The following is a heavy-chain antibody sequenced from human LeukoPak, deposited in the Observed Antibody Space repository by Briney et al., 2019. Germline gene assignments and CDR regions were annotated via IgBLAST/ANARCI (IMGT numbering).Heavy chain of an antibody. J-gene: IGHJ4*02. Sequence: SETLSLTCAVYGGSFSGYYWSWIRQPPGKGLEWIGEINHSGSTNYNPSLKSRVTISVDTSKNQFSLKLSSVTAADTAVYYCARHLWFGELEDYYFDYWGQGTLVTVSS. CDR1: GGSFSGYY. CDR3: ARHLWFGELEDYYFDY. D-gene: IGHD3-10*01. V-gene: IGHV4-34*01. CDR2: INHSGST.